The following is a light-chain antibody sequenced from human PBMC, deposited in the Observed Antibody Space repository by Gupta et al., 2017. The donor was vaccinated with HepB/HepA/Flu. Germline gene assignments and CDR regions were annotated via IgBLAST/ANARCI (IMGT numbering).Light chain of an antibody. CDR3: QVWDSSSDHPV. V-gene: IGLV3-21*03. Sequence: SYVLTQPPSVSGAPGKTARITCGGNNIGSKSVHWYQQRPGQAPVLVVYDDGDRPSGIPERFSGSNSGNTATLTVSRVEAGDEADYYCQVWDSSSDHPVFGGGTKLTVL. CDR1: NIGSKS. J-gene: IGLJ3*02. CDR2: DDG.